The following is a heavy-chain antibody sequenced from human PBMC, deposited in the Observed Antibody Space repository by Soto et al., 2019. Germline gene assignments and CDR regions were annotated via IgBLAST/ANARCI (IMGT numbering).Heavy chain of an antibody. CDR2: INPNSGGT. D-gene: IGHD3-22*01. CDR1: GYTFTGYY. V-gene: IGHV1-2*02. J-gene: IGHJ4*02. Sequence: ASVKVSCKASGYTFTGYYMHWVRQAPGQGLEWMGWINPNSGGTNYAQKFQGRVTMTRDTSISTAYMELSRLRSDDTAVYYCARLYDSSGYYYNAPFDYWGQGTLVTVSS. CDR3: ARLYDSSGYYYNAPFDY.